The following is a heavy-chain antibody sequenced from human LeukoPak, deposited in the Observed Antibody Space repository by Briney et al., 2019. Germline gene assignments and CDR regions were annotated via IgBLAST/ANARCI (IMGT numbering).Heavy chain of an antibody. J-gene: IGHJ3*02. CDR2: IYYSGST. D-gene: IGHD1-26*01. CDR3: ARVRKLVGAMDAFDI. CDR1: GGSISSSSYY. V-gene: IGHV4-39*07. Sequence: PSETLSLTCTVSGGSISSSSYYWGWIRQPPGKGLEWIGSIYYSGSTYYNPSLKSRVTISVDTSKNQFSLKLSSVTAADTAVYYCARVRKLVGAMDAFDIWGQGTMVTVSS.